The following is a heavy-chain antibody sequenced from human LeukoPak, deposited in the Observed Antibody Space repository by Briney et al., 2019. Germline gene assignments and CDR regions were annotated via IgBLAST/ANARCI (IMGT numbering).Heavy chain of an antibody. CDR2: INSDGSST. D-gene: IGHD1-1*01. CDR3: ARETVQTRFDY. J-gene: IGHJ4*02. Sequence: GGSLRLSGAASGLTFSSYWMDWVRQAPGKGLVWVSRINSDGSSTSYADSVKGPFTISRDNAKNTLYLRMNSLRAEDTALYYCARETVQTRFDYWGQGTLVTVSA. CDR1: GLTFSSYW. V-gene: IGHV3-74*01.